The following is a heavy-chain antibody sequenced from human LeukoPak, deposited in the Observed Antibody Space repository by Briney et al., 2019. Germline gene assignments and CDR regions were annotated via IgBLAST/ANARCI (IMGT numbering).Heavy chain of an antibody. J-gene: IGHJ4*02. CDR3: TRDGKDCSSSSCSADY. Sequence: GGSLRLSCAASGFXFSSYTINWVRQAPGKGLEWVSSISVSSSYIYYAGSVKGRFTISRDNAKHSLYLQMNSLRVEDTAVYFCTRDGKDCSSSSCSADYWGQGTLVTVSS. CDR1: GFXFSSYT. CDR2: ISVSSSYI. V-gene: IGHV3-21*01. D-gene: IGHD2-2*01.